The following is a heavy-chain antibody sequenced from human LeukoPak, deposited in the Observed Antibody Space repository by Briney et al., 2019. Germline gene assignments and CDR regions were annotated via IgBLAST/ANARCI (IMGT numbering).Heavy chain of an antibody. D-gene: IGHD3-10*01. J-gene: IGHJ6*03. Sequence: SETLSLTCTVSGGSISSSSYYWGWIRQPPGKGLEWIGSIYYSGSTYYNPSLKSRVTMSVDTSKNQFSLKLSSVTAADTAVYYCARLSGGVSYYYYMDVWGKGTTVTISS. CDR3: ARLSGGVSYYYYMDV. CDR2: IYYSGST. V-gene: IGHV4-39*07. CDR1: GGSISSSSYY.